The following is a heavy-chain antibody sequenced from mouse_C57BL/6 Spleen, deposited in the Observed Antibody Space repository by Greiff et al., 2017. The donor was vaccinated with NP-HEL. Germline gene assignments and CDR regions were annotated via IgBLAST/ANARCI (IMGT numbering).Heavy chain of an antibody. D-gene: IGHD2-4*01. CDR2: IDPETGGT. CDR3: TRPYDYEDYAMDY. Sequence: QVQLQQSGAELVRPGASVTLSCKASGYTFTDYEMHWVKQTPVHGLEWIGAIDPETGGTAYNQKFKGKAILTADKSSSTAYMELRSLTSEDSAVYYCTRPYDYEDYAMDYWGQGTSVTVSS. J-gene: IGHJ4*01. V-gene: IGHV1-15*01. CDR1: GYTFTDYE.